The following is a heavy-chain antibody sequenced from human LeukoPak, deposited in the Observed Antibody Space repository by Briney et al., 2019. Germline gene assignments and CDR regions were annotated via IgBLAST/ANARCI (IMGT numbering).Heavy chain of an antibody. CDR1: GFTFSGYE. Sequence: PGGSLRLSCAASGFTFSGYEMNWVRQAPGKGLEWVSYISISGTNMLYADSVKGRFTISRDNSRTSLYLQMSSLRAEDTAIYYCARGGGSAYHYNAFDIWGLGTMVTVSS. CDR2: ISISGTNM. V-gene: IGHV3-48*03. D-gene: IGHD3-22*01. J-gene: IGHJ3*02. CDR3: ARGGGSAYHYNAFDI.